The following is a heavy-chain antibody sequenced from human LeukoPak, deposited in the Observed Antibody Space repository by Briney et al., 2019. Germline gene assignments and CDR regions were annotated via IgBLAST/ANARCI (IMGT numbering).Heavy chain of an antibody. CDR3: AVAGTGNWFDP. V-gene: IGHV4-4*02. Sequence: SETLSLTCVVSGGSINNNKWWSWVRQPPGKGLEWIGDVYYSGSTNYNPSLKSRVTMSVDTSKNQFSLKLSSVTAADTAVYYCAVAGTGNWFDPWGQGTLVTVSS. CDR1: GGSINNNKW. D-gene: IGHD6-19*01. J-gene: IGHJ5*02. CDR2: VYYSGST.